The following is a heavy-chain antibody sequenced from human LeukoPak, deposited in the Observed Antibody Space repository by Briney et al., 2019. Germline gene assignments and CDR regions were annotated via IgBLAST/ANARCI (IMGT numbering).Heavy chain of an antibody. CDR1: GFTFSSYA. CDR2: IKQDGSEK. D-gene: IGHD1-26*01. J-gene: IGHJ4*02. V-gene: IGHV3-7*01. CDR3: ARGGSYYLLYFDY. Sequence: PGGSLRLSCAASGFTFSSYAMSWVRQAPGKGLEWVANIKQDGSEKYYVDSVKGRFTISRDNAKNSLYLQMNSLRAEDTAVYYCARGGSYYLLYFDYWGQGTLVTVSS.